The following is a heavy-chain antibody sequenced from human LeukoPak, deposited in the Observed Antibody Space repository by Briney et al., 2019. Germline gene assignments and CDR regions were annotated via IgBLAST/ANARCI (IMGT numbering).Heavy chain of an antibody. Sequence: GASVKVSCKASGYTFTSHGISWVRQAPGQGLEWMGWISAYNGNTNYAQKLQGRVTMTTDTSTSTAYMELRSLRSDDTAVYYCARDRYSSSWYYYYYYMDVWGKGTTVTISS. V-gene: IGHV1-18*01. CDR1: GYTFTSHG. CDR3: ARDRYSSSWYYYYYYMDV. D-gene: IGHD6-13*01. CDR2: ISAYNGNT. J-gene: IGHJ6*03.